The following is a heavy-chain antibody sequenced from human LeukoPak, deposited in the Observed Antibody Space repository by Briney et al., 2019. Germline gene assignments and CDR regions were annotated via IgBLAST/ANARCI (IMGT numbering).Heavy chain of an antibody. D-gene: IGHD2-2*01. J-gene: IGHJ4*02. Sequence: GGSLRLSCAASGFTFSSYGMHWLRQAPGKGLELVAYIRYHGSNINYADSVKGRFTISRDNSKDTLFLQMSSLRTEDTAVYYCAKVLTGYCGSTSCPFDSWGQGTLVTVSS. CDR1: GFTFSSYG. CDR2: IRYHGSNI. V-gene: IGHV3-30*02. CDR3: AKVLTGYCGSTSCPFDS.